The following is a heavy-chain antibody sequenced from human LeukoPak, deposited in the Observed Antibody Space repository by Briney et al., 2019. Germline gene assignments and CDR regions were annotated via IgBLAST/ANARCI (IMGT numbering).Heavy chain of an antibody. J-gene: IGHJ4*02. V-gene: IGHV3-74*01. D-gene: IGHD1-1*01. CDR2: INSDGSRT. Sequence: AGGSLRLSCAASGFTFSSYWMHWVRQAPGKGLVWVSRINSDGSRTNYADSVKGRFTISRDNAKNSLYLQMNSLRAEDTAVYYCARTTGTTVDYWGQGTLVTVSS. CDR1: GFTFSSYW. CDR3: ARTTGTTVDY.